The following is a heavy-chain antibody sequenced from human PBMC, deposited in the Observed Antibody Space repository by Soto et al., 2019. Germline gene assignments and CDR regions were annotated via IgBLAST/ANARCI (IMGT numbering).Heavy chain of an antibody. J-gene: IGHJ4*02. CDR3: ARSDGRY. Sequence: TLSLTCTVSGGSVSSSSYYWSWIRQPPGKGLEWIGYIYYSGSTNYNPSLKSRVTISVDTSKNQFSLKLSSVTAADTAVYYCARSDGRYWGQGTLVTVSS. V-gene: IGHV4-61*01. CDR1: GGSVSSSSYY. CDR2: IYYSGST.